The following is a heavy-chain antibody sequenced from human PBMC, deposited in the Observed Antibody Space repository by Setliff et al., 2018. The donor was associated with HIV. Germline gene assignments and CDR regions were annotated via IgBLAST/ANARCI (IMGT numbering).Heavy chain of an antibody. CDR1: GGSLSGYY. Sequence: PSETLSLTCAVYGGSLSGYYWSWIRQAPGKGLEWIGEINHRGRTRYSPSLKSRVTISVDTSKNHFSLKLRSVTAADTAVYYCAQLGMVDDFDYWGQGTLVTVSS. V-gene: IGHV4-34*01. CDR2: INHRGRT. J-gene: IGHJ4*02. CDR3: AQLGMVDDFDY. D-gene: IGHD1-1*01.